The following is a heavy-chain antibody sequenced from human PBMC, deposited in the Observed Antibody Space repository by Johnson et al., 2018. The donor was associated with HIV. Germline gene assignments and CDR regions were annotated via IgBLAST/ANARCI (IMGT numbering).Heavy chain of an antibody. CDR2: ISYDGSNK. D-gene: IGHD1-26*01. V-gene: IGHV3-30*14. CDR3: AREGVGVNAFDI. Sequence: QVQLVESGGGVVQPGRSLRLSCAASGFTFSSYAMHWVRQAPGKGLEWVAVISYDGSNKYYADSVTGRFTISRDNSKNTLYLQMGSLRAEDMAVYYCAREGVGVNAFDIWGQGTMVTVSS. J-gene: IGHJ3*02. CDR1: GFTFSSYA.